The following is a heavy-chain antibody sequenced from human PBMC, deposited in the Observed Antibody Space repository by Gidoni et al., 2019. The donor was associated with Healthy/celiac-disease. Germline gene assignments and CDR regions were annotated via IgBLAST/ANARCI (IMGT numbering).Heavy chain of an antibody. CDR1: GGTFSSYA. CDR2: IIPIFGTA. J-gene: IGHJ4*02. D-gene: IGHD3-10*01. V-gene: IGHV1-69*06. CDR3: AVTYYYGSGSYYAKNDY. Sequence: QVQLVQSGAEVKKPGSSVKVSCKASGGTFSSYAISWVRQAPGQGLEWMGGIIPIFGTANYAQKFQGRVTITADKSTSTAYMELSSLRSEDTAVYYCAVTYYYGSGSYYAKNDYWGQGTLVTVSS.